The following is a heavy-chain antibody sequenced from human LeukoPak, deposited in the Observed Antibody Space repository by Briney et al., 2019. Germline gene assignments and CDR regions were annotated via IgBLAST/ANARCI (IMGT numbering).Heavy chain of an antibody. V-gene: IGHV4-31*03. CDR3: ARAGGYSYIPRWFDP. Sequence: SETLSLTCTVSGGSISSGGYYWSWIRQHPGKGLEWIGYIYYSGSTYYNPSLKSRVTISVDTSKNQFSLKLSSVTAADTAVYYCARAGGYSYIPRWFDPWGQGTLVTVSS. CDR1: GGSISSGGYY. J-gene: IGHJ5*02. D-gene: IGHD5-18*01. CDR2: IYYSGST.